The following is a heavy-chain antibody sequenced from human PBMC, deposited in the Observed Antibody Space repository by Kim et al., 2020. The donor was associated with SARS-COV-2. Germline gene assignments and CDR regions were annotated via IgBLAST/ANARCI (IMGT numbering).Heavy chain of an antibody. J-gene: IGHJ6*02. D-gene: IGHD3-16*02. CDR3: ARFGGELSSLGMDV. V-gene: IGHV3-30*04. CDR2: ISYDGSNK. Sequence: GGSLRLSCAASGFTFSSYAMHWVRQAPGKGLEWVAVISYDGSNKYYADSVKGRFTISRDNSKHTLYLQMNSLRAEDTAVYYCARFGGELSSLGMDVWGQGTTVTVSS. CDR1: GFTFSSYA.